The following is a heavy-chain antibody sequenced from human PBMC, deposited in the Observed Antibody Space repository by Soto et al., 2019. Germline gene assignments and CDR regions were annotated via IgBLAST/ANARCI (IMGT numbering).Heavy chain of an antibody. J-gene: IGHJ6*03. CDR3: ARELGRSGWNYYYYYMDV. CDR1: GGTFSSYT. CDR2: IIPILGIA. V-gene: IGHV1-69*04. Sequence: ASVKVSCKASGGTFSSYTISWVRQAPGQGLEWMGRIIPILGIANYAQKFQGRVTITADKSTSTAYMELSSLRSEDTAVYYCARELGRSGWNYYYYYMDVWGKGTTVTV. D-gene: IGHD6-19*01.